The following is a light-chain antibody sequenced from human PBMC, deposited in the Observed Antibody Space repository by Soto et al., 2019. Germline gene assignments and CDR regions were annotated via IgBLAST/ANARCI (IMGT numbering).Light chain of an antibody. CDR1: ESLLPSGGKTF. V-gene: IGKV2D-29*01. CDR2: DVS. J-gene: IGKJ3*01. Sequence: DIVMTQTPLSLSVTPGQPASISCKSSESLLPSGGKTFLYWFLQKSGQPPQVLIYDVSSRFPGVPDRFSGSGSGTDYTLKIRRVEAEEAGVYYCMQSTQLPFTFGPGTKVDVK. CDR3: MQSTQLPFT.